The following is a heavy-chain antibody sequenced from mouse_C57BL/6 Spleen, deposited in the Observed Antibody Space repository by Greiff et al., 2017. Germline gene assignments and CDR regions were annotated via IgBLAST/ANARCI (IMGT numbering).Heavy chain of an antibody. Sequence: VQLQQSGPELVRPGVSVKISCKGSGYTFTDYAMHWVKQRHAKSLEWIGVIRTYYGDASYNQKFKDKATLTADKSSSTAYMQLSSLTSEDSAVYYCERGARDWYFDVWGTGTTVTVAS. CDR3: ERGARDWYFDV. J-gene: IGHJ1*03. CDR1: GYTFTDYA. CDR2: IRTYYGDA. V-gene: IGHV1-67*01.